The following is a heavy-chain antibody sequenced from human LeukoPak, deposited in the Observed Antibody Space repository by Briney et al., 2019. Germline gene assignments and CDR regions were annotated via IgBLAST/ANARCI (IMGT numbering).Heavy chain of an antibody. V-gene: IGHV1-69*04. CDR2: IIPILGIS. Sequence: SVKVSCKASGGTFSSYTISWVRQAPGQGLEWMGRIIPILGISNYAQKFQRRVTITADTSTSTAYMELSSLRSEDTAVYYCAREDDSSGYYYAPLDYWGQGTLVTVSS. J-gene: IGHJ4*02. CDR1: GGTFSSYT. CDR3: AREDDSSGYYYAPLDY. D-gene: IGHD3-22*01.